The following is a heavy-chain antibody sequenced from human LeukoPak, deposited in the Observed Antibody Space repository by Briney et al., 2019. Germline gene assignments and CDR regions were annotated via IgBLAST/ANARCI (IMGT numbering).Heavy chain of an antibody. Sequence: ASVKVSCKASGYTFTSYDINWVRQAPGQGLEWMGWINPNSGGTNYAQKFQGRVTMTRDTSISTAYMELSRLRSDDTAVYYCARVPNSIVVVTGYFDYWGQGTLVTVSS. J-gene: IGHJ4*02. V-gene: IGHV1-2*02. CDR2: INPNSGGT. D-gene: IGHD2-21*02. CDR3: ARVPNSIVVVTGYFDY. CDR1: GYTFTSYD.